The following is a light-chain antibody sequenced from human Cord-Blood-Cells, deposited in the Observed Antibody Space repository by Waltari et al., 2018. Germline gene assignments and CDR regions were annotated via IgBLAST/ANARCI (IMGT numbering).Light chain of an antibody. Sequence: EFVMPQSPATLSVSPGARAPLSCRARQSVSSNLAWYQQKPGQAPRLLIYGASTRATGIPARFSGSGSGTEFTLTISSLQSEDFAVYYCQQYNNWPYTFGQGTKLEIK. CDR1: QSVSSN. J-gene: IGKJ2*01. V-gene: IGKV3-15*01. CDR3: QQYNNWPYT. CDR2: GAS.